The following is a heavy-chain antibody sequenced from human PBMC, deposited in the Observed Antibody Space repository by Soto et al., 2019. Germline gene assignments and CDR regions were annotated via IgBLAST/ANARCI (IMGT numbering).Heavy chain of an antibody. CDR1: GGSISSSNW. CDR3: ARGRGGSYYPYYYYGMDV. Sequence: LSLTCAVSGGSISSSNWWSWVRQPPGKGLEWIGEIYHSGSTNYNPSLKSRVTISVDKSKNQFSLKLSSVTAADTALYYCARGRGGSYYPYYYYGMDVWGQGTTVTVSS. CDR2: IYHSGST. V-gene: IGHV4-4*02. J-gene: IGHJ6*02. D-gene: IGHD1-26*01.